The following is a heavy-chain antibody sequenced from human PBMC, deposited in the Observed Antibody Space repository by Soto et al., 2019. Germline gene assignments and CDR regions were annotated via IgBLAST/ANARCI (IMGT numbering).Heavy chain of an antibody. CDR2: INAGNGNT. CDR1: GYTFTSYA. Sequence: GASVKVSCKASGYTFTSYAMHWVRQAPGQRLEWMGWINAGNGNTKYSQKFQGRVTITRDTSASTAYMELSSLRSEDTAVYYCARDRKPTSIVGASDYWGQGTLVTVSS. V-gene: IGHV1-3*01. CDR3: ARDRKPTSIVGASDY. D-gene: IGHD1-26*01. J-gene: IGHJ4*02.